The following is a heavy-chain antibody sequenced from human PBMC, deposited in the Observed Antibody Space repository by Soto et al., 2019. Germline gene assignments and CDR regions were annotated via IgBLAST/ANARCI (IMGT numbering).Heavy chain of an antibody. D-gene: IGHD6-13*01. J-gene: IGHJ5*02. CDR3: ARGRQQLVRGENWFDP. V-gene: IGHV3-11*06. Sequence: QVQLVESGGGLVKPGGSLRLSCAASGFTFSDYYMSWIRQAPGKGLEWVSYISSSSSYTNYADSVKGRFTISRDNAKNSLYLQMNSLRAEDTAVYYCARGRQQLVRGENWFDPWGQGTLVTVSS. CDR2: ISSSSSYT. CDR1: GFTFSDYY.